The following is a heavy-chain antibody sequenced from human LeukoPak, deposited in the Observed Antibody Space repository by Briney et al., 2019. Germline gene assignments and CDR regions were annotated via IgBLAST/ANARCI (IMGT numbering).Heavy chain of an antibody. V-gene: IGHV3-7*01. CDR3: ARGVSSGWYSGFDY. Sequence: GGSLRLSCAASGFTFSSYWMSWVRQAPGKGLEWVANIKQDGSEKYYVDSVKGRFTISRDNAKNSLYLQMNSLRAEDTAVYYCARGVSSGWYSGFDYWGQGTLVTVSS. CDR1: GFTFSSYW. CDR2: IKQDGSEK. D-gene: IGHD6-19*01. J-gene: IGHJ4*02.